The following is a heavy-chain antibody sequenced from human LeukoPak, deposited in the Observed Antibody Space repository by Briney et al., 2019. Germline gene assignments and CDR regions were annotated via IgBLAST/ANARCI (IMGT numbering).Heavy chain of an antibody. J-gene: IGHJ3*02. CDR2: ISAYNGNT. Sequence: GASVKVSCKASGYTFTSYGISWVRQAPGQGLEWMGWISAYNGNTNYAQKLQGRVTMSTDASTSTAYLEVRSLRSDDTAVYYCARDREARRLLLGDVLDIWGQGTMVTVYS. CDR3: ARDREARRLLLGDVLDI. CDR1: GYTFTSYG. V-gene: IGHV1-18*01. D-gene: IGHD2-15*01.